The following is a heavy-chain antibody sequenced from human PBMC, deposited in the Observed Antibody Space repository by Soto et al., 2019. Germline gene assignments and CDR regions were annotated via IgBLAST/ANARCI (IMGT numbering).Heavy chain of an antibody. CDR1: GYTFTSYY. D-gene: IGHD1-20*01. V-gene: IGHV1-46*01. Sequence: ASVKVSFKASGYTFTSYYMHWVRQAPGQGLEWMGIINPSGGSTSYAQKFQGRVTMTRDTSTSTVYMELSSLRSEDTAVYYCARVLGITGTTDDAFDIWGQGTMVSVSS. CDR3: ARVLGITGTTDDAFDI. J-gene: IGHJ3*02. CDR2: INPSGGST.